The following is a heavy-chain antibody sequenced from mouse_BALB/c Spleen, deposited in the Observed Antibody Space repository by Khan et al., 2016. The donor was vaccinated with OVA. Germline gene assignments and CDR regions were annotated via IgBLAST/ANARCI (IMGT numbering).Heavy chain of an antibody. J-gene: IGHJ2*01. CDR3: TRDRIDY. CDR1: GYTFTTYW. CDR2: INPTSGYT. V-gene: IGHV1-7*01. Sequence: QVQLQQSGAELAKPGASVKMSCKASGYTFTTYWMHWVKQRPGQGLEWIGYINPTSGYTDYNEKFKDRATLSADKSSSTAYMQLSSLTSEDSAVYYCTRDRIDYGGQGTTPTVSS.